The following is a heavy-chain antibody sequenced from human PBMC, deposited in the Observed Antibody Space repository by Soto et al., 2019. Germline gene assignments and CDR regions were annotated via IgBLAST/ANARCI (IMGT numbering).Heavy chain of an antibody. CDR3: AAVHQVVVAAPFDY. CDR1: GGSISSGGYY. V-gene: IGHV4-31*03. Sequence: LSLTCTVSGGSISSGGYYWSWIRQHPGKGLEWIGYIYYSGSTYYNPSLKSRVTISVDTSKNQFSLKLSSVTAADTAVYYCAAVHQVVVAAPFDYWGQGTLVTVSS. D-gene: IGHD2-15*01. J-gene: IGHJ4*02. CDR2: IYYSGST.